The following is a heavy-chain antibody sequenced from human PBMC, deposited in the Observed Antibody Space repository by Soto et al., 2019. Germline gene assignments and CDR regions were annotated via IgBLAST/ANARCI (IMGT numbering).Heavy chain of an antibody. Sequence: KPSETLSLTCAVYGGSFSGYYWSWIRQPPGKGLEWIGEINHSGSTNYNPSLKSRVTISVDTSKNQFSLKLSSVTAADTAVYYCARGWGARSSSWYDIYYYYYYGMDVWGQGTTVTVSS. CDR2: INHSGST. D-gene: IGHD6-13*01. CDR3: ARGWGARSSSWYDIYYYYYYGMDV. CDR1: GGSFSGYY. J-gene: IGHJ6*02. V-gene: IGHV4-34*01.